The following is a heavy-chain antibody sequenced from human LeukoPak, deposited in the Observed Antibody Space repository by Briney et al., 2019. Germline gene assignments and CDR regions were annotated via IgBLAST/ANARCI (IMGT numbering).Heavy chain of an antibody. CDR3: AKVRDTAMVLFDY. CDR2: ISSSSSYI. Sequence: GGSLRLSCAASGFTLSSYSMNWVRQAPGKGLEWVSSISSSSSYIYYADSVKGRFTISRDNAKNSLYLQMNSLRAEDTAVYYCAKVRDTAMVLFDYWGQGTLVTVSS. V-gene: IGHV3-21*04. CDR1: GFTLSSYS. J-gene: IGHJ4*02. D-gene: IGHD5-18*01.